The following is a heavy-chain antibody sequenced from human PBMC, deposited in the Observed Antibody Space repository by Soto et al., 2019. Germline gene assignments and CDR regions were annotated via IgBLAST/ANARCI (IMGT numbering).Heavy chain of an antibody. CDR3: ARVHKGALRFLEWLPTDYYYYGMDV. Sequence: ASVKVSCKASGYTFTSYYMHCVRQAPGQGLEWMGIINPSGGSTSYAQKFQGRVTMTRDTSTSTVYMELSSLRSEDTAVYYCARVHKGALRFLEWLPTDYYYYGMDVWGQGTTVTVSS. CDR1: GYTFTSYY. CDR2: INPSGGST. J-gene: IGHJ6*02. D-gene: IGHD3-3*01. V-gene: IGHV1-46*01.